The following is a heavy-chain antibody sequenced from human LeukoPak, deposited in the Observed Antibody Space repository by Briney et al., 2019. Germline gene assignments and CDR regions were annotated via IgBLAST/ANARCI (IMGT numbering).Heavy chain of an antibody. J-gene: IGHJ4*02. CDR1: GFTFSSYA. Sequence: GGSLRLSCAASGFTFSSYAMSWVRQAPGKGLEWVSAISSSGGSTYYADSVKGRFTISRDNSKNTLYLQMSSLRAEDTAVYYCAKVLGAASSGWLEVYRYWGQGTLVTVSS. CDR3: AKVLGAASSGWLEVYRY. V-gene: IGHV3-23*01. CDR2: ISSSGGST. D-gene: IGHD6-19*01.